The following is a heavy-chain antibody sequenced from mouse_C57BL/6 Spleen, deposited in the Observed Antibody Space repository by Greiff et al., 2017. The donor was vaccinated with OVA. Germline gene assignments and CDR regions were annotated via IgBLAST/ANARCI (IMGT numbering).Heavy chain of an antibody. J-gene: IGHJ3*01. CDR3: ARSGDAWFAY. CDR2: IYPSDSET. V-gene: IGHV1-61*01. Sequence: VKLQKPGAELVRPGSSVKLSCKASGYTFTSYWMDWVKQRPGQGLEWIGNIYPSDSETHYNQKFKDKATLTVDKSSSTAYMQLSSLTSEDSAVYYCARSGDAWFAYWGQGTLVTVSA. CDR1: GYTFTSYW. D-gene: IGHD3-1*01.